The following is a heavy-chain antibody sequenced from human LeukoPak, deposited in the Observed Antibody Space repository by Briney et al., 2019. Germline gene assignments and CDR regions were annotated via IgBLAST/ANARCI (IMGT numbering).Heavy chain of an antibody. D-gene: IGHD4-17*01. Sequence: GASVKVSCKASGYTFTGYFVHWVRQAPGQGLEWMGWINPNSGGTNYAQKFRGRVTMTRDTSISTAYMELSRLRSDDTAVYYCARAPRGDYATFDYWGQGTLVTVSS. CDR1: GYTFTGYF. CDR2: INPNSGGT. V-gene: IGHV1-2*02. CDR3: ARAPRGDYATFDY. J-gene: IGHJ4*02.